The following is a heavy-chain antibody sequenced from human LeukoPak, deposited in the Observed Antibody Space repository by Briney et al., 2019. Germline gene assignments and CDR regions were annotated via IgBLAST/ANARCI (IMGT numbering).Heavy chain of an antibody. Sequence: SETLSLTCTVSGGSISSSSYYWRWIRQPPGKGLEWIGRSYYSGSAYYNPSLKSRVHISVDTSKNQFSLKLSSVTAADTAVYYCAGGYSYGYGYWGQGTLVTVSS. V-gene: IGHV4-39*07. CDR2: SYYSGSA. J-gene: IGHJ4*02. CDR3: AGGYSYGYGY. CDR1: GGSISSSSYY. D-gene: IGHD5-18*01.